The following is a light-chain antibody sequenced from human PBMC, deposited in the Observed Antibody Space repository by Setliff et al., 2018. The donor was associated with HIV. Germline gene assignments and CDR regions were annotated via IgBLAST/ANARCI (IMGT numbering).Light chain of an antibody. V-gene: IGLV2-11*01. CDR2: DVY. CDR3: CSYAGTSTYI. CDR1: SSDVGAYNF. J-gene: IGLJ1*01. Sequence: QSVLTQPRSVSGPPGQSVTFSCTGSSSDVGAYNFVSWYQQHPGKGPKLIIYDVYKRPSGVPDRFSGPKSGDTASLTISGLQSEDEADYYCCSYAGTSTYIFGTGTKVTVL.